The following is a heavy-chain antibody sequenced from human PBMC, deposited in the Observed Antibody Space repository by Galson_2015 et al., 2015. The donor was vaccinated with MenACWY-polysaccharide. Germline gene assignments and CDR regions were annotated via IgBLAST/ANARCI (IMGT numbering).Heavy chain of an antibody. V-gene: IGHV3-23*01. D-gene: IGHD6-13*01. J-gene: IGHJ4*02. CDR2: SGSGGGL. CDR3: AKVGPRSSWTMGIDY. CDR1: GFSFSANG. Sequence: SLRLSCAASGFSFSANGMSWVRQAPGRGLEWVSGSGSGGGLYYADSVKGRFTVSRDNSKNTLYLQMNNLRAEDTAVYYCAKVGPRSSWTMGIDYWGQGTLVTV.